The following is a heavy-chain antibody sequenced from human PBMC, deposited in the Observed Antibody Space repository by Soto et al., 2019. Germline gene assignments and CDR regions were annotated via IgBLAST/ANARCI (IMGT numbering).Heavy chain of an antibody. CDR2: ISGSGGST. CDR3: AKALSGDSSGYYYYYGMDV. Sequence: EVQLLESGVGLVQPGGSLRLSCAASGFTFSSYAMSWVRQAPGKGLEWVSAISGSGGSTYYPDTVKGRFTISRDNSMSTLYLQMNSLIAEDKAVYYCAKALSGDSSGYYYYYGMDVWGPGNTVTVSS. J-gene: IGHJ6*02. CDR1: GFTFSSYA. D-gene: IGHD3-22*01. V-gene: IGHV3-23*01.